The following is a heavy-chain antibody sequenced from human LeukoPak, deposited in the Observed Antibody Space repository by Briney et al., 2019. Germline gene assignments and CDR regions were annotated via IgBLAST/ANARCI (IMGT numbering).Heavy chain of an antibody. J-gene: IGHJ4*02. Sequence: SETLSLTCTVSGGSISSYYWSWIRQPPGKGLEWIGYICYRGSTNYNPSLKSRVTISVETSKNQFSLRLTSVTAADTAMYFCASRTYYGSGPDYWGQGILVTVSS. CDR3: ASRTYYGSGPDY. V-gene: IGHV4-59*01. CDR1: GGSISSYY. CDR2: ICYRGST. D-gene: IGHD3-10*01.